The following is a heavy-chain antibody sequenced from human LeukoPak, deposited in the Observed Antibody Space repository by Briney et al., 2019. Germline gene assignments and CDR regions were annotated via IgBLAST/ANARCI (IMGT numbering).Heavy chain of an antibody. Sequence: PGGPLTLSCAVSRFTFNRYDKRGVREARGRGGEGVTDISGRGGSTYYADSVKGRFTISRDNSKNTLYLQMNSLGAEDTAVYYCAKDGMATISYYFDYWGQGTLVTVSS. CDR3: AKDGMATISYYFDY. J-gene: IGHJ4*02. V-gene: IGHV3-23*01. CDR1: RFTFNRYD. D-gene: IGHD5-24*01. CDR2: ISGRGGST.